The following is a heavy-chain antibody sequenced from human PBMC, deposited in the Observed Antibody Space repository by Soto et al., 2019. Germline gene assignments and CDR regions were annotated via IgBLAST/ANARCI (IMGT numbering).Heavy chain of an antibody. CDR3: TRQVYQLLHDAFDI. CDR2: IRSKANSYAT. V-gene: IGHV3-73*01. CDR1: GVTFSGSA. J-gene: IGHJ3*02. D-gene: IGHD2-2*01. Sequence: GGSLRLSCAASGVTFSGSAMHWVRQASGKGLEWVGRIRSKANSYATAYAASVKGRFTISRDDSKNTAYLQMNSLKTEDTAVYYCTRQVYQLLHDAFDIWGQGTMVTVSS.